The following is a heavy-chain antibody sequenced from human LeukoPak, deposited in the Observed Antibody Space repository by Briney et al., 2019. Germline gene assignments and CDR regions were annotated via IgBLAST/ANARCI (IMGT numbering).Heavy chain of an antibody. J-gene: IGHJ4*02. V-gene: IGHV4-38-2*02. CDR2: IYHSGST. CDR1: GYSISSGYY. Sequence: SETLSLTCTVSGYSISSGYYWGWIRQPPGKGLEWIGSIYHSGSTYYNPSLKSRVTILVDTSKNQFSLKLSSVTAADTAVYYCASTGERHIFDYWGQGTLVTVSS. CDR3: ASTGERHIFDY. D-gene: IGHD7-27*01.